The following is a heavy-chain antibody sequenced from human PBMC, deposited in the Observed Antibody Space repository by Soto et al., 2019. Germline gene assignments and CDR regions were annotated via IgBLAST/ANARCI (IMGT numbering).Heavy chain of an antibody. CDR1: GFTLSSYA. CDR3: AKDLFRLLYRDYGGADY. V-gene: IGHV3-23*01. Sequence: RLPCGASGFTLSSYAMSWVRQAPGKGLEWVSAISGSGGSTYYADSVKGRFTISRDNSKNTLYLQMNSLRAEDTAVYYCAKDLFRLLYRDYGGADYWGQGTRVTVAS. D-gene: IGHD4-17*01. J-gene: IGHJ4*02. CDR2: ISGSGGST.